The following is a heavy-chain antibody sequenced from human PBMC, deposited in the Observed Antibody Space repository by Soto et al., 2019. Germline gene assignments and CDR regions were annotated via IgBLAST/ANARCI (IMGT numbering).Heavy chain of an antibody. V-gene: IGHV1-69*12. J-gene: IGHJ6*02. Sequence: QVQLVQSGAEVKKPGSSVKVSCKASGGTFSHYAFSWVRQAPGQGLEWLGGIMPIFGRADYAQKFRGRVTITADESTSTAHMGLSSLRSEATAVYYCATWLKGAGIGGNYYYGMDVWGQGTTVTVSS. CDR3: ATWLKGAGIGGNYYYGMDV. CDR2: IMPIFGRA. D-gene: IGHD6-19*01. CDR1: GGTFSHYA.